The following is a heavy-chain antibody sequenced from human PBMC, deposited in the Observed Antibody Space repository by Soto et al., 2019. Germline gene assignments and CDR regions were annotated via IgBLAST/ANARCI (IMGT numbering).Heavy chain of an antibody. Sequence: QVQLVESGGGVVQPGRSLRLSCAASGFTFRSCGMHWVRQAPGKGLEWVAVIWYDGTSKYYADSVKGRFTISRDYSKNTLYLQMNSLIAEDTAVYYCARDLGRPVGALKNDAFNILCQWTIVAVSS. CDR1: GFTFRSCG. V-gene: IGHV3-33*01. CDR2: IWYDGTSK. D-gene: IGHD1-26*01. CDR3: ARDLGRPVGALKNDAFNI. J-gene: IGHJ3*02.